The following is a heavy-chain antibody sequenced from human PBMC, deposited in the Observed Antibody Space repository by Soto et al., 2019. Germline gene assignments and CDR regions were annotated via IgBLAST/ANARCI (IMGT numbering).Heavy chain of an antibody. J-gene: IGHJ2*01. D-gene: IGHD2-15*01. CDR1: GYTFADYG. V-gene: IGHV1-18*01. CDR3: ARCYCTVGSCYTCWHFDL. CDR2: IGPYNGNT. Sequence: QAQLVQSGAEVKKPGASVKVSCQAGGYTFADYGISWVRQAPGQGLEWVGWIGPYNGNTNYALNLQDRVTMTTDTSTNTAYMELRSLRSDDTALYYCARCYCTVGSCYTCWHFDLWGRGTLLTVSS.